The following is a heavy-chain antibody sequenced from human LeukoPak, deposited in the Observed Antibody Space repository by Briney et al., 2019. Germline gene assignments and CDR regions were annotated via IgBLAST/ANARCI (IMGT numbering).Heavy chain of an antibody. V-gene: IGHV3-49*04. D-gene: IGHD5-18*01. CDR3: TGSGYSYGFSYYFDY. CDR1: GFTFGDYA. CDR2: IRSKAYGGTT. Sequence: GGSLRLSCTASGFTFGDYAMSWVRQAPGKGLEWVGFIRSKAYGGTTEYAASVKGRFTISRDDSKSTAYLQMNSLKTEDTAVYYCTGSGYSYGFSYYFDYWGQGTLVTVSS. J-gene: IGHJ4*02.